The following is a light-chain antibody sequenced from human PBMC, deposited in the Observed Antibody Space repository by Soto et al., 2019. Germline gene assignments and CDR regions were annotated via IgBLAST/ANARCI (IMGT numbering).Light chain of an antibody. CDR3: QQYNSYSLT. J-gene: IGKJ4*01. Sequence: DIQMTQSPSTLSASVGDRVSITCRASQSISSWLAWYQQKPGKAPKLLIFDASSLESGVPSRFSGSGSGTEFTLTISSLQPDDFATYYCQQYNSYSLTFGGGTKVXIK. CDR1: QSISSW. CDR2: DAS. V-gene: IGKV1-5*01.